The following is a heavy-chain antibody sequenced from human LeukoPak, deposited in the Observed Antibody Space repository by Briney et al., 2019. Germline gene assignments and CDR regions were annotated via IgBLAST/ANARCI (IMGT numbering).Heavy chain of an antibody. CDR1: GGSFSGYY. V-gene: IGHV4-34*01. D-gene: IGHD5-24*01. J-gene: IGHJ6*02. CDR2: INHSGST. CDR3: ARVDGYGDYYYGMDV. Sequence: SETLSLTCAVYGGSFSGYYWSWIRQPPGKGLEWIGEINHSGSTNYNPSLKSRVTISVDTSKNQFSLKLSSVTAADTAVYYCARVDGYGDYYYGMDVWGQGTTVTVSS.